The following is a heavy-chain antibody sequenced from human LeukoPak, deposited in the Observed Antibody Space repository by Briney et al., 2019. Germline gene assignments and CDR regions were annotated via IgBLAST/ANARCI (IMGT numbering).Heavy chain of an antibody. CDR3: ARAKYGGNSSPLYYYYYMDV. CDR1: GGSISGYY. CDR2: IYNSGST. V-gene: IGHV4-59*01. D-gene: IGHD4-23*01. J-gene: IGHJ6*03. Sequence: SETLSLTCTVSGGSISGYYWSWIRQPPGKGLEWIGYIYNSGSTVYNPSLKSRVTKSVDTSKNQFSLKLSSVTAADTAVYYCARAKYGGNSSPLYYYYYMDVWGKGTTVTVSS.